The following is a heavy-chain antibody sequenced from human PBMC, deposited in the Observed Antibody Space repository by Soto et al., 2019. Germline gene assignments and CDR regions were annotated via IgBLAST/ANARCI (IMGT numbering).Heavy chain of an antibody. D-gene: IGHD4-17*01. J-gene: IGHJ6*03. Sequence: QVQLVESGGGVVQPGRSLRLSCAASGFTFSNFGMHWVRRAPGKGLEWVAFISYYGGDEFYADSVKGRVTISRDNSKNTLYLQMNGLRTEDTAVYFCAKVYGDHNDDYYHMDVWGKGTTVTVSS. CDR2: ISYYGGDE. CDR3: AKVYGDHNDDYYHMDV. V-gene: IGHV3-30*18. CDR1: GFTFSNFG.